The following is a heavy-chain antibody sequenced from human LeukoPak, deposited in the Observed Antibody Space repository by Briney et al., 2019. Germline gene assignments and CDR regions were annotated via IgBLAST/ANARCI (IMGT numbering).Heavy chain of an antibody. D-gene: IGHD6-13*01. CDR3: AKDMESSSSWYHSGFDP. CDR2: ISGSGGST. J-gene: IGHJ5*02. Sequence: GGSLRLSCAASGFTFSSYAVSWVRQAPGKGLEWVSAISGSGGSTYYADSVKGRFTISRDNSKNTLYLQMNSLRAEDTAVYYCAKDMESSSSWYHSGFDPWGQGTLVTVSS. CDR1: GFTFSSYA. V-gene: IGHV3-23*01.